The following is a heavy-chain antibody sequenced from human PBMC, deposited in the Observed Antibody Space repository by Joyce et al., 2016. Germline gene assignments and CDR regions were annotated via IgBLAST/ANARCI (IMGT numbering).Heavy chain of an antibody. CDR1: RDTLRTYV. Sequence: QVQLVQSGTEVKKPGSSVKVSCKAYRDTLRTYVFHWVRQAPGQGLEWMGEIVPIFGTTDYEHRFQGRLTITVDSFTDTIYMQLNSLTSEDTAVYYCARDGDTFSSGTYYFDPWGQGTLVTVSS. CDR3: ARDGDTFSSGTYYFDP. D-gene: IGHD3-10*01. V-gene: IGHV1-69*12. CDR2: IVPIFGTT. J-gene: IGHJ5*02.